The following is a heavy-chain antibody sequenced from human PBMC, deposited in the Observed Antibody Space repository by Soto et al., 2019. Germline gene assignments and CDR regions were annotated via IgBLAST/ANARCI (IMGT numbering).Heavy chain of an antibody. V-gene: IGHV1-69*13. CDR2: IIPIFGTA. J-gene: IGHJ6*02. CDR1: GGTFSSYA. CDR3: ARYSSSPNYYYYYGMDV. D-gene: IGHD6-6*01. Sequence: SVKVSCKASGGTFSSYAISWVRQAPGQGLEWMGGIIPIFGTANYAQKFQGRVTITADESTSTAYMELSSLRSEDTAVYYCARYSSSPNYYYYYGMDVWGQGTTVTVSS.